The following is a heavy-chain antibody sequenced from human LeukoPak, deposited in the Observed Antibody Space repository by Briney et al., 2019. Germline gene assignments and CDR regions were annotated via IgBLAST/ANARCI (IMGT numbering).Heavy chain of an antibody. V-gene: IGHV1-46*01. CDR3: ATGSGYYGYFDY. J-gene: IGHJ4*02. D-gene: IGHD3-22*01. Sequence: GASVTVSCTASGYTFTSYYMHWVRQAPGQGLEWMGIINPSGGSTSYAQKFQGRVTMTRDTSTSTVYMELSSLRSEDTAVYYCATGSGYYGYFDYWGQGTLVTVSS. CDR1: GYTFTSYY. CDR2: INPSGGST.